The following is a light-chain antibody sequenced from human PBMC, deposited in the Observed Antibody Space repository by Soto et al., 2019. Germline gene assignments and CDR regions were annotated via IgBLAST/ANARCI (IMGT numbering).Light chain of an antibody. Sequence: QSVLTQPRSVSASPGQSVAISCTGTSSDVGGYNYVSWYQQHPGKAPKLMIYDVSKRPSGVPDRFSGSKSGNTASLTISGLQAEDEADYYCCSYAGRPYVFGTGTKVTVL. J-gene: IGLJ1*01. CDR3: CSYAGRPYV. CDR1: SSDVGGYNY. CDR2: DVS. V-gene: IGLV2-11*01.